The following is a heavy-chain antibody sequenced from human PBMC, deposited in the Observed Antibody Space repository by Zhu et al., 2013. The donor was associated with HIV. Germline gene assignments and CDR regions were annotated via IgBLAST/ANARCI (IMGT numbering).Heavy chain of an antibody. CDR1: GGTFRNYA. D-gene: IGHD2-8*02. J-gene: IGHJ4*02. Sequence: QVQLVQSGAEVKKPGSSVKVSCRVSGGTFRNYAITWVRQAPGQGLEWLGRIIPIFGTANYAQKFQGRVTITADESTSTAYMELSSLRSEDTAVYYCARDRPRRPSYCDVWGQGTLVTVSS. CDR3: ARDRPRRPSYCDV. CDR2: IIPIFGTA. V-gene: IGHV1-69*18.